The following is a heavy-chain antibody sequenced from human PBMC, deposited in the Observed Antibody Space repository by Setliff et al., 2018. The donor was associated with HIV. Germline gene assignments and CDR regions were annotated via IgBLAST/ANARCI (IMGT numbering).Heavy chain of an antibody. Sequence: ASVKVSCKASGYNFISYHLHWVRQATGQGLEWVGWMNPNSGNTGYAQKFQGRVTMTRNTSISTAYMELRSLRSDDTAVYYCARFAVAGTKWSDPWGQGTLVTVSS. CDR2: MNPNSGNT. CDR1: GYNFISYH. CDR3: ARFAVAGTKWSDP. D-gene: IGHD6-19*01. J-gene: IGHJ5*02. V-gene: IGHV1-8*01.